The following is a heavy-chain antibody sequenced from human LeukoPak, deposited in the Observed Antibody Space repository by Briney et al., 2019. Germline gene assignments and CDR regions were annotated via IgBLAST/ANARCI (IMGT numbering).Heavy chain of an antibody. V-gene: IGHV1-46*01. D-gene: IGHD1-26*01. CDR1: GYTFSSYH. CDR3: ARAWESIAGYYFDY. Sequence: GASVKVSCKASGYTFSSYHIHWVRQAPGQGLEWMGKINPSFNPGVDVTSYAQKFQGRVTMTRDTSTNTAYMELSSLRSEDTAVYYCARAWESIAGYYFDYWGQGTLVTVSS. CDR2: INPSFNPGVDVT. J-gene: IGHJ4*02.